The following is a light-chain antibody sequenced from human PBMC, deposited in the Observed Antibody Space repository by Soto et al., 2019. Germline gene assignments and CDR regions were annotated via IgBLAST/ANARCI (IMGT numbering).Light chain of an antibody. V-gene: IGKV3-15*01. Sequence: ELVMTQSPDTLSVSPGERATLSYSASQSVSSNLAWYQQKPGQAPRLLFYGASTRATDVPVRFSGSGSGTEFTLTISSLQSEDFAVYYCQQYNNWPLTFGQGTKVDIK. CDR3: QQYNNWPLT. CDR2: GAS. CDR1: QSVSSN. J-gene: IGKJ1*01.